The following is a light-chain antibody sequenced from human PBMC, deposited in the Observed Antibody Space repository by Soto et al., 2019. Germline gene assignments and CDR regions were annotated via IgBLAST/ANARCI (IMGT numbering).Light chain of an antibody. Sequence: DIVMTQSPDSLAVSLGERATINCKSSQSVLYNSNDKNYLAWYQQKPGQPPKLLIYWASTRESGVPDRFSGSGSGTDFTLTISSLQAGDVAVYYCQQYYSTPQTFGQGTKLEIK. CDR3: QQYYSTPQT. J-gene: IGKJ2*01. CDR2: WAS. CDR1: QSVLYNSNDKNY. V-gene: IGKV4-1*01.